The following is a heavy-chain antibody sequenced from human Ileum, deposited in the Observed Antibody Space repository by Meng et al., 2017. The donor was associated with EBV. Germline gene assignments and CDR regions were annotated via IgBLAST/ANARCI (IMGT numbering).Heavy chain of an antibody. CDR3: ASSDYYRSDY. J-gene: IGHJ4*02. Sequence: QGQMQESGPGLVKPSETLSLPCAGSCGSSGRSDWWSWVRQPPGKGLEWIGETSHSGSTNYSPSLKSRVTISLDKSKNQLSLKLNSVTAADTAVYYCASSDYYRSDYWGQGTLVTVSS. CDR1: CGSSGRSDW. V-gene: IGHV4-4*02. D-gene: IGHD3-22*01. CDR2: TSHSGST.